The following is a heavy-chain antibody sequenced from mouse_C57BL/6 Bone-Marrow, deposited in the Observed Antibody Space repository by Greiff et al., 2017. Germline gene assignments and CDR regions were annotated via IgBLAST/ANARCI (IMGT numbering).Heavy chain of an antibody. J-gene: IGHJ2*01. CDR2: IDPENGDT. D-gene: IGHD2-2*01. CDR1: GFNIKDDY. CDR3: TFSYYGYAYFDY. V-gene: IGHV14-4*01. Sequence: VQLQQSGAELVRPGASVKLSCTASGFNIKDDYMHWVKQRPEQGLEWIGWIDPENGDTEYASKFQGKATITADTSSNTAYLQLSSLTTEDTAVYYCTFSYYGYAYFDYWGQGTTLTVSS.